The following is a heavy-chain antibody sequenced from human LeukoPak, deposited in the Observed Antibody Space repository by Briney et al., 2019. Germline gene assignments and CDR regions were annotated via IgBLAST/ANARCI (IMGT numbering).Heavy chain of an antibody. D-gene: IGHD3-22*01. Sequence: GGSLRLSCAASGFTFRNHAMNWVRQAPGKGLGWVSSISGSSSDIYYADSVKGRFTISRDNAKNSLYLQMNSLRAEDTAVYYCARRGYYDSSGYDYWGQGTLVTVSS. CDR3: ARRGYYDSSGYDY. CDR1: GFTFRNHA. V-gene: IGHV3-21*01. CDR2: ISGSSSDI. J-gene: IGHJ4*02.